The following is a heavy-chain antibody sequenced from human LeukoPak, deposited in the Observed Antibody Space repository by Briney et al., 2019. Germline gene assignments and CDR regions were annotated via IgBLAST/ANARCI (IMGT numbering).Heavy chain of an antibody. D-gene: IGHD2-8*01. CDR2: IKSKTDGGTT. CDR3: TTDRGYCTNGVCYPNWFDP. CDR1: GFTFSNAW. V-gene: IGHV3-15*01. J-gene: IGHJ5*02. Sequence: PGGSLRLSCAASGFTFSNAWMSWVRQAPGKGLEWVGRIKSKTDGGTTDYAAPVKGRFTISRDDSKNTLYLQMNSLKTEDTAVYYCTTDRGYCTNGVCYPNWFDPGGQGTLVTVSA.